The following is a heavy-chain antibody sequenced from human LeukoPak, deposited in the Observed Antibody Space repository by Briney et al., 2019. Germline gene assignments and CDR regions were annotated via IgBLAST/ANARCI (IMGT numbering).Heavy chain of an antibody. CDR2: INPNSGGT. CDR1: GYTFTVYY. Sequence: ASVKVSCKASGYTFTVYYMHWVRQAPGQGLEWMGWINPNSGGTNYAQKFQGRVTMTRDTSISTAYMELSRLRSDDTAVYYCARGLDRGTGDLPYWGQGTLVTVSS. CDR3: ARGLDRGTGDLPY. V-gene: IGHV1-2*02. J-gene: IGHJ4*02. D-gene: IGHD2-21*02.